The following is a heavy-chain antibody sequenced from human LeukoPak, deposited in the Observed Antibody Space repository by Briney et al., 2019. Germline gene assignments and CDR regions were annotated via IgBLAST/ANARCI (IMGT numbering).Heavy chain of an antibody. V-gene: IGHV1-69*04. D-gene: IGHD6-13*01. CDR2: IIPILGIA. J-gene: IGHJ6*02. CDR1: GGTFSSYA. CDR3: ARAATGDFIAAAGTGYYYGMDC. Sequence: SVKVSYKASGGTFSSYAISWVRQAPGQGLEWMGRIIPILGIANYAQKFQGRVTITADKSTSTAYMELSSLRSEDTAVYYCARAATGDFIAAAGTGYYYGMDCWGQGTTVTVSS.